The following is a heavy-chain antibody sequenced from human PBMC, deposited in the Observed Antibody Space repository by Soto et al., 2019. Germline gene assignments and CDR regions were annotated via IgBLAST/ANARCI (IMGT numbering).Heavy chain of an antibody. Sequence: QVQLVQSGAEVKKPGSSVKVSCKASGGTFSSYAISWVRQAPGQGLEWMGGIIPIFGTANYAQKFQGRVTITADESTSTAYMELSSLRSEDTAVYYCARVPQSGDDYYYYGMDVWGQGTTVTVSS. CDR3: ARVPQSGDDYYYYGMDV. CDR1: GGTFSSYA. CDR2: IIPIFGTA. J-gene: IGHJ6*02. V-gene: IGHV1-69*01. D-gene: IGHD3-10*01.